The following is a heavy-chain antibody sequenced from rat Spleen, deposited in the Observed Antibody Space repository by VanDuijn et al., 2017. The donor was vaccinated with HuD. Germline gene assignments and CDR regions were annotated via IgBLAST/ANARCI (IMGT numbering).Heavy chain of an antibody. CDR3: ARYDYPADVMDA. CDR2: ISYSGST. CDR1: GYSITSNY. Sequence: EVQLQESGPGLVKPSQSLSLTCSVTGYSITSNYWGWIRKFPGNKMEWFGHISYSGSTSYNPSLKRRISITRDTSKNQFFLKLNSVTTEDTATYYCARYDYPADVMDAWGQGASVTVSS. J-gene: IGHJ4*01. D-gene: IGHD1-4*01. V-gene: IGHV3-1*01.